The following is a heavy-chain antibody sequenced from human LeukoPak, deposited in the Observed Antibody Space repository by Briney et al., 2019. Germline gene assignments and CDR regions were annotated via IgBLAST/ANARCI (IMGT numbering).Heavy chain of an antibody. V-gene: IGHV4-59*01. D-gene: IGHD2-2*01. CDR3: ARDHCGTTSCYSSSYYMDV. Sequence: SETLSLTCSVSGASIRSSYWTWIRQPPGKGLEWIGNVYHSGSTKYNPSLKSRVTISVDTSKSQFSLWLHSVTAADTAVYYCARDHCGTTSCYSSSYYMDVWGKGTTVTVSS. CDR2: VYHSGST. J-gene: IGHJ6*03. CDR1: GASIRSSY.